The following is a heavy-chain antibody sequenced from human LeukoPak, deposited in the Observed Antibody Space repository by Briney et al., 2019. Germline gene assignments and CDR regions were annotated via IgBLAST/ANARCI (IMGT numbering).Heavy chain of an antibody. CDR2: ISSSSRTT. CDR1: GFSFSSYS. D-gene: IGHD6-13*01. J-gene: IGHJ4*02. V-gene: IGHV3-48*02. CDR3: ARDIGSWDDY. Sequence: PGGSLRLSCAASGFSFSSYSMNWVRQAPGKGLEWISYISSSSRTTSYLDSVKDRFTISRGNAKNSLYLQMNSLRDEDTDMYYCARDIGSWDDYWGQGTPVTVSS.